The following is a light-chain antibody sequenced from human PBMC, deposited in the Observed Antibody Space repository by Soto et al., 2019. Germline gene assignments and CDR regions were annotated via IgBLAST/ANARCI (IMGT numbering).Light chain of an antibody. V-gene: IGLV2-14*01. CDR3: SSYTSISTYV. Sequence: QSVLTQPASVSGSPGQSITISCTGTSSDVGGYNFVSWYQQHPDKAPKLMIYDVTNRPSGVSNRFSGSKSGNTASLTISGLQAEDEADYYCSSYTSISTYVFGTGTKVIVL. J-gene: IGLJ1*01. CDR1: SSDVGGYNF. CDR2: DVT.